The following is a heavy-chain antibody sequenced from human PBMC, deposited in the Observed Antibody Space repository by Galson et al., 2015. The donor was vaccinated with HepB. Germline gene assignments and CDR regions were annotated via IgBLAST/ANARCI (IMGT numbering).Heavy chain of an antibody. J-gene: IGHJ4*02. CDR1: GVSISSGTYY. CDR3: ARHVRLRHGVKVAAGQNDH. V-gene: IGHV4-39*01. D-gene: IGHD6-13*01. CDR2: MWYSGST. Sequence: SETLSLTCTVSGVSISSGTYYWGWIRQPPGRGLEWVGTMWYSGSTYYNPSLRSRVSMSADLSMNQFSLNSHSVTAADTAMYYCARHVRLRHGVKVAAGQNDHWSQGILVPVSS.